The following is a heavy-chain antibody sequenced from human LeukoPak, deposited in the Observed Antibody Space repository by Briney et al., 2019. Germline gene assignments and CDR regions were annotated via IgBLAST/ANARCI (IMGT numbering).Heavy chain of an antibody. V-gene: IGHV4-34*01. J-gene: IGHJ4*02. Sequence: SETLSLTCAVYGGSFSGYYWSWIRQPPGKGLEWIGEINHSGSTNYNPSLKSRVTISVDTSKYQFSLKLSSVTAADTAVYYCARVGILLDYWGQGTLVTVSS. CDR2: INHSGST. CDR3: ARVGILLDY. D-gene: IGHD2-15*01. CDR1: GGSFSGYY.